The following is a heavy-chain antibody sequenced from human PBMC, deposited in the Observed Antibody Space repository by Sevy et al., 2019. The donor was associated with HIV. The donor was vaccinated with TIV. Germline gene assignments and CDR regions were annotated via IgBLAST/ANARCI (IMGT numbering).Heavy chain of an antibody. CDR3: AEVSPSYSYGVGA. Sequence: SETLSLTCAVSGDSVSSGYWSWIRQPPGKGLEWIGYFFYSGRTNYNPSLKSRVTISVDTSKNQFSLKLTSVTAADTAVYYCAEVSPSYSYGVGAWGQGTTVTVSS. V-gene: IGHV4-59*02. CDR1: GDSVSSGY. J-gene: IGHJ6*02. CDR2: FFYSGRT.